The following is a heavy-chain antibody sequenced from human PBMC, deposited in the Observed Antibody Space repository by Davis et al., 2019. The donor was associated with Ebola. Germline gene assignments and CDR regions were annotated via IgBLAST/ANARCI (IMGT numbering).Heavy chain of an antibody. D-gene: IGHD3-16*01. CDR3: ARDWGVGFDY. Sequence: PGGSLRLSCAASGFTVSSNYMSWVRQAPGKGLEWVAVIWYDGSNKYYADSVKGRFTISRDNSKNTLYLQMNSLRAEDTAVYYCARDWGVGFDYWGQGTLVTVSS. CDR1: GFTVSSNY. CDR2: IWYDGSNK. J-gene: IGHJ4*02. V-gene: IGHV3-33*08.